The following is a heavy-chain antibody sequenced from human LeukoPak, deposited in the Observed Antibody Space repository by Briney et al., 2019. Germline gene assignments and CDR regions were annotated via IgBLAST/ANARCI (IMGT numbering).Heavy chain of an antibody. D-gene: IGHD5-12*01. Sequence: PSETLSLTCTVSGGSISSYYWSWIRQPPGKGLEWIGYIYYSGSTNYNPFLKSRVTISVDTSKNQFSLKLSSVTAADTAVYYCARGATYSGYDWDYWGQGTLVTVSS. CDR3: ARGATYSGYDWDY. CDR1: GGSISSYY. CDR2: IYYSGST. V-gene: IGHV4-59*01. J-gene: IGHJ4*02.